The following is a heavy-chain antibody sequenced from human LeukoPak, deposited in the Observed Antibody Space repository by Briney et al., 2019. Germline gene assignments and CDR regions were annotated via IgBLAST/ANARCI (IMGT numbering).Heavy chain of an antibody. CDR1: DGSITNYD. D-gene: IGHD4-17*01. CDR3: VRASTVKSLDY. J-gene: IGHJ4*02. Sequence: SETLSLTCTVSDGSITNYDWSWVRQPPGKGLEFIGHVHYSGTANYNPSLRSRVTISIDTSKKHFFLKLKSVTAADTAVYYCVRASTVKSLDYWGQGTLVTVSS. V-gene: IGHV4-59*01. CDR2: VHYSGTA.